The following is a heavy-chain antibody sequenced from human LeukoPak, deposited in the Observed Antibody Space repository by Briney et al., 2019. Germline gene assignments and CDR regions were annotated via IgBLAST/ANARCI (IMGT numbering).Heavy chain of an antibody. D-gene: IGHD3-16*01. CDR2: IDPNSGGT. V-gene: IGHV1-2*06. CDR3: ARELSHYGDYDY. Sequence: GASVTVSCKASGYTLTDYYMHWVRQAPGQGLVWMARIDPNSGGTNYAPKFQGRVTMTRDTSIGTAYMELSALRSDDTAVYYCARELSHYGDYDYWGQGSLVTVSS. J-gene: IGHJ4*02. CDR1: GYTLTDYY.